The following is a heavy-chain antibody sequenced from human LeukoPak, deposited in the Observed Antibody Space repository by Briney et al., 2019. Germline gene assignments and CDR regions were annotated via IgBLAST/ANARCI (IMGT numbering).Heavy chain of an antibody. J-gene: IGHJ5*01. CDR2: ISSDESST. CDR3: AKDEATSGGGLAS. Sequence: GGSLRLSCVVSGFTFSSHWMHWVRQAPGKGLVWVSRISSDESSTSSADSVKGRFTISRDNAKNTLYLQMNSLRAEDTAVYYCAKDEATSGGGLASWGQGTLVIVSS. D-gene: IGHD3-16*01. CDR1: GFTFSSHW. V-gene: IGHV3-74*01.